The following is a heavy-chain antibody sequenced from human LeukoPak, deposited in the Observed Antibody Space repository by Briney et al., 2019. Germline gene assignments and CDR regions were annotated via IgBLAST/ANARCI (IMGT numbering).Heavy chain of an antibody. J-gene: IGHJ5*02. CDR2: ISAYNGNT. Sequence: ASVKVSCKASGYTFTSYGISWVRQAPGQGLEWMGWISAYNGNTNYAQKLQGRVAMTTDTSTSTAYMELRSLRSDDTAVYYCARYKEDIVVVPALTGFDPWGQGTLVTVSS. CDR3: ARYKEDIVVVPALTGFDP. CDR1: GYTFTSYG. V-gene: IGHV1-18*01. D-gene: IGHD2-2*01.